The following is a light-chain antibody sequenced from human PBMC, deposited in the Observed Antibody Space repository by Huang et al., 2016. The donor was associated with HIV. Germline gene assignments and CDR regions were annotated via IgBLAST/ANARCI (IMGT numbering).Light chain of an antibody. CDR3: QQYNKWPLIT. CDR1: QSVSTN. V-gene: IGKV3-15*01. Sequence: EIVMTQSPATLSLSPGERATLSCRASQSVSTNLAWYQQKPGQAPRLLIYGAPTRATGISPRFSGSGSGTEFTLTISSLQSEDFAVYYCQQYNKWPLITFGQGTRLEIK. J-gene: IGKJ5*01. CDR2: GAP.